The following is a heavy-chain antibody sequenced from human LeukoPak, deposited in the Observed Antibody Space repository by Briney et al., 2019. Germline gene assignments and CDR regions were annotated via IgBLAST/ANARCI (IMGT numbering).Heavy chain of an antibody. Sequence: GGSLRLSCAASGFTFSSYSMNWVRQAPGKGLEWVSSISSSSSYIYCADSVRGRFTISRDNAKNSLYLQMNSLRAEDTAVYYCARDESSLFDYWGQGTLVTVSS. CDR2: ISSSSSYI. V-gene: IGHV3-21*01. J-gene: IGHJ4*02. D-gene: IGHD3-22*01. CDR1: GFTFSSYS. CDR3: ARDESSLFDY.